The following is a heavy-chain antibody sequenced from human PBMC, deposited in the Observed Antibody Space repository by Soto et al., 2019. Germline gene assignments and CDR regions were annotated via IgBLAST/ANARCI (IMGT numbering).Heavy chain of an antibody. CDR3: ASYRAGYDFWSGYFDY. CDR2: IWYDGSNK. V-gene: IGHV3-33*01. D-gene: IGHD3-3*01. Sequence: QVQLVESGGGVVQPGRSLRLSCAASGFTFGSYGMHWVRQAPGKGLEWVAVIWYDGSNKYYADSVKGRFTISRDNSKNTLYLQINSLRAEDTAVYYCASYRAGYDFWSGYFDYWGQGTLVTVSS. CDR1: GFTFGSYG. J-gene: IGHJ4*02.